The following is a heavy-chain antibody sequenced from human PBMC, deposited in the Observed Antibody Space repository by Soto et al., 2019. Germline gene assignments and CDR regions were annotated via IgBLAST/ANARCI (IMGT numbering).Heavy chain of an antibody. CDR1: GFTFSSYA. D-gene: IGHD3-3*01. CDR3: ARDSITIFGVVITGSYGMDV. V-gene: IGHV3-30-3*01. CDR2: ISYDGSNK. Sequence: GGSLRLSCAASGFTFSSYAMHWVRQAPGKGLEWVAVISYDGSNKYYADSVKGRFTISRDNSKNTLYLQMNSLRAEDTAVYYCARDSITIFGVVITGSYGMDVSGQGTTVTVSS. J-gene: IGHJ6*02.